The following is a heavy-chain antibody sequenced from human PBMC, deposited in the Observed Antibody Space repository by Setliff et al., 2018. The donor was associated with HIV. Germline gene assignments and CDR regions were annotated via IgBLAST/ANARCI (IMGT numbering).Heavy chain of an antibody. CDR1: GYTLTELS. V-gene: IGHV1-24*01. D-gene: IGHD3-22*01. CDR2: FDPEYDKT. J-gene: IGHJ3*02. CDR3: ATRAYDSSGYMRSRVSGAAFDI. Sequence: ASVKVSCKVSGYTLTELSIHWVRQAPGKGLEWMGGFDPEYDKTFYAQKFQGRVTMSEDTSTDTAFMELTSLRSEDTAVYYCATRAYDSSGYMRSRVSGAAFDIWGQGTMVTVSS.